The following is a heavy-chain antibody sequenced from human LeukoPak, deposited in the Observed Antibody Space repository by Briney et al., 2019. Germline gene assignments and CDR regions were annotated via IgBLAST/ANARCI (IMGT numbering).Heavy chain of an antibody. CDR3: ARLQLNYYGSGSYNNWFDP. CDR1: GGSISSGDYY. J-gene: IGHJ5*02. D-gene: IGHD3-10*01. Sequence: SQTLSLTCTVSGGSISSGDYYWSWIRQPPGKGLEWIGYIYYSGSTNYNPSLESRVTISIDTSKNQFSLKLSSVTAADTAVYYCARLQLNYYGSGSYNNWFDPWGQGTLVTVSS. CDR2: IYYSGST. V-gene: IGHV4-30-4*01.